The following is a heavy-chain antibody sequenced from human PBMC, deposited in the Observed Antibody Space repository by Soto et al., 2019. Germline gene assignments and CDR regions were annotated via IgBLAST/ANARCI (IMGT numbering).Heavy chain of an antibody. V-gene: IGHV1-69*01. CDR1: GGPFSSYA. D-gene: IGHD3-22*01. J-gene: IGHJ3*02. Sequence: QVQLVQSGAEVKKPGSSVKVSCKASGGPFSSYAISWVRQAPGQGLEWMGGIIPIFGTANYAQKFQGRVTITADESTSTAYMELSSLRSEDTAVYYCARAESRITMIGGARYAFDIWGQGTMVTVSS. CDR3: ARAESRITMIGGARYAFDI. CDR2: IIPIFGTA.